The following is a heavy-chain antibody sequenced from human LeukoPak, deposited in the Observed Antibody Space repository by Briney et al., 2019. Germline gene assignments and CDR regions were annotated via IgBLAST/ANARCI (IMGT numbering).Heavy chain of an antibody. CDR1: GFTFSSYA. D-gene: IGHD3-22*01. CDR3: AKDVRYDSSGYYPLLDY. V-gene: IGHV3-30-3*01. J-gene: IGHJ4*02. CDR2: ISYDGSNK. Sequence: HPERSLRLSCAASGFTFSSYAMHWVRQAPGKGLEWVAVISYDGSNKYYADSVKGRFTISRDNSKNTLYLQMNSLRAEDTAVYYCAKDVRYDSSGYYPLLDYWGQGTLVTVSS.